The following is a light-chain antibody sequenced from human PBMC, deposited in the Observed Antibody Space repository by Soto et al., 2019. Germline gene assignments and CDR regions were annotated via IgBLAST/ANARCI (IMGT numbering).Light chain of an antibody. CDR2: GAS. J-gene: IGKJ4*01. CDR1: QTISND. CDR3: QQNNKWPPVT. V-gene: IGKV3-15*01. Sequence: EVVMTQSPATVSVSPGEGVTLSCRASQTISNDLAWYQQKPGQAPRLLIYGASPRATGLPARFSGGGSGTEFSLTISSLQSEDFAFYYCQQNNKWPPVTFGGGTKVEIK.